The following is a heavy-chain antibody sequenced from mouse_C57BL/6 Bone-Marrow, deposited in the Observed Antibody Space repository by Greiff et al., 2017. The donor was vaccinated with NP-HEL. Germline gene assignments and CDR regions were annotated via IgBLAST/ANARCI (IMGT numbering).Heavy chain of an antibody. V-gene: IGHV1-81*01. D-gene: IGHD1-1*01. Sequence: QVQLKQSGAELARPGASVKLSCKASGYTFTSYGISWVKQRTGQGLEWIGEIYPRSGNTYYNEKFKGKATLTADKSSSTAYMELRSLTSEDSAVYFCARAPITTVVGRFAYGGQGTLVTVSA. CDR3: ARAPITTVVGRFAY. CDR2: IYPRSGNT. CDR1: GYTFTSYG. J-gene: IGHJ3*01.